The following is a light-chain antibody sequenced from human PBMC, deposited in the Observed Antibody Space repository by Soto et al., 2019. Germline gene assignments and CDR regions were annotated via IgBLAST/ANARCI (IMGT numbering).Light chain of an antibody. CDR2: DAS. CDR1: QRVSARY. CDR3: QQYGGSPVT. Sequence: IVLTQSPGPPSLSPGDKANLSFRASQRVSARYLAWYQQKPGRAPRVLIYDASTRATGIPDRFSGSGSGTDFTLTISRLEPEDFAVYYCQQYGGSPVTFGQGTRLEIK. V-gene: IGKV3-20*01. J-gene: IGKJ5*01.